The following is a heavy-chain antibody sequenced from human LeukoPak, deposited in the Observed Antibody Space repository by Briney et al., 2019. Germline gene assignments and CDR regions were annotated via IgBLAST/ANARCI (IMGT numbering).Heavy chain of an antibody. V-gene: IGHV3-7*01. J-gene: IGHJ6*04. Sequence: GSLRLSCGASGFTVASYWMTWVRQAPGKGLEWVASIKQDGSDQYYADSVKGRFTISRDNAKNSLYLQMNSLRAEDTAVYYCAELGITMIGGVWGKGTTVTISS. D-gene: IGHD3-10*02. CDR2: IKQDGSDQ. CDR3: AELGITMIGGV. CDR1: GFTVASYW.